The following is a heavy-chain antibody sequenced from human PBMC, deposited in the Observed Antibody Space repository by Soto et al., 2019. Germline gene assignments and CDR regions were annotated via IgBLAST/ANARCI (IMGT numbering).Heavy chain of an antibody. CDR2: ISAYNGNT. V-gene: IGHV1-18*01. CDR1: GYTFTSYG. D-gene: IGHD6-6*01. J-gene: IGHJ4*02. CDR3: ARLGVYSSSSGLDY. Sequence: ASVKFSCKASGYTFTSYGIIWVRQAPGQGLEWMGWISAYNGNTNYAQKLQGRVTMTTDTSKSTAYMELRSLRSDDTAVYYCARLGVYSSSSGLDYWGQGTLVTVSS.